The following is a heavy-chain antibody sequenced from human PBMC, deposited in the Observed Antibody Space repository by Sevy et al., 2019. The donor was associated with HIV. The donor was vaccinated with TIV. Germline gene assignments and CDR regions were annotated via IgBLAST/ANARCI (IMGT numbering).Heavy chain of an antibody. CDR1: GYTFTSYY. CDR2: INPSGGST. D-gene: IGHD2-2*01. J-gene: IGHJ4*02. CDR3: ARDRDIVVVPAAIPYY. Sequence: ASVKVSCKASGYTFTSYYMHWVRQAPGQGLEWMGIINPSGGSTSYAQKFQGRVTMTRDTSTSTVYMELSSLRSEDTAVYDCARDRDIVVVPAAIPYYWGQGTLVTVSS. V-gene: IGHV1-46*01.